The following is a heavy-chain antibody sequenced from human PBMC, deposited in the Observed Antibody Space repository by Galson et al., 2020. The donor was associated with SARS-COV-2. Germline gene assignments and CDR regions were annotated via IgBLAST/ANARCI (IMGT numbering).Heavy chain of an antibody. J-gene: IGHJ4*02. D-gene: IGHD3-16*02. CDR1: GYSFSTYW. CDR2: IDPSDSYT. CDR3: ATSFPNDIRLGVLSLVDY. V-gene: IGHV5-10-1*01. Sequence: KIGESLKISCETSGYSFSTYWISWVRQRPGKGLEWMGRIDPSDSYTNYNPSFQGHVTISSDRSITTASLQWSSLKASDTAMYYCATSFPNDIRLGVLSLVDYWGPGTLVTVSS.